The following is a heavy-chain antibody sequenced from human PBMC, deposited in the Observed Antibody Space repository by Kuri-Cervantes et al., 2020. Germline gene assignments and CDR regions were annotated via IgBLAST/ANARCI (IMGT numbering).Heavy chain of an antibody. Sequence: GESLKISCAASGFTFSSYAMHWVRQAPGKGLEWVAVISYDGSNKYYADSVKGRFTISRDNSKNTLYLQMNSLRAADTAVYYCARGYYDFWSGYYYYFDYWGQGTLVTVSS. CDR3: ARGYYDFWSGYYYYFDY. CDR1: GFTFSSYA. D-gene: IGHD3-3*01. CDR2: ISYDGSNK. J-gene: IGHJ4*02. V-gene: IGHV3-30-3*01.